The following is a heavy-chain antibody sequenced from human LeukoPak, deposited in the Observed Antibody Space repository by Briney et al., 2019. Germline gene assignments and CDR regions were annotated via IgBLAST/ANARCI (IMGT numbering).Heavy chain of an antibody. J-gene: IGHJ4*02. D-gene: IGHD3-22*01. CDR3: ATDDRSGYYYVPPDY. Sequence: PSETLSLTCTVSGGSVSSGSFYWTWIRQPPGKGLEWVSVIYSGGTTYYADSVKGRFTISRDISKNTLFLQMNSLRAEDTAVYYCATDDRSGYYYVPPDYWGQGTLVTVSS. CDR2: IYSGGTT. V-gene: IGHV3-66*01. CDR1: GGSVSSGSFY.